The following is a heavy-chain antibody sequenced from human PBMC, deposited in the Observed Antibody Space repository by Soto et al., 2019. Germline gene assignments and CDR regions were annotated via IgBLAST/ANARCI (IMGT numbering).Heavy chain of an antibody. V-gene: IGHV3-66*01. CDR2: MYAAGST. CDR3: ARGSNSNNWNLFDY. J-gene: IGHJ4*02. CDR1: GFTISSNY. Sequence: EVQLVESGGGLVQPGGSLRLSCAVTGFTISSNYMNWVRQAPGKGLEWVSVMYAAGSTYYEDSVKGRFNISRDNSKNTVYLQMNSLRGEDTAVYYCARGSNSNNWNLFDYWGQGTLVTVSS. D-gene: IGHD1-1*01.